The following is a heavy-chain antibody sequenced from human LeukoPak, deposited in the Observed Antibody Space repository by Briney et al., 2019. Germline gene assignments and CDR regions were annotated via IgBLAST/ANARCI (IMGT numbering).Heavy chain of an antibody. CDR2: ISSSNFYI. D-gene: IGHD5-24*01. CDR1: GFTFSSYS. V-gene: IGHV3-21*01. J-gene: IGHJ4*02. CDR3: ARVLDGYNLSPCDY. Sequence: GGSLRLSCAASGFTFSSYSMNWVRQAPGKGLEWLSSISSSNFYIYYADSIKGRLTISRDDAKNSLYLQMNSLRAEDTAVYYCARVLDGYNLSPCDYWGQGTLVTVSS.